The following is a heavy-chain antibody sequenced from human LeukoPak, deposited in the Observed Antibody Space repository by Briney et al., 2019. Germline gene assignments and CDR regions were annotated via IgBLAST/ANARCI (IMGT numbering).Heavy chain of an antibody. CDR1: GGSISSNW. CDR3: ARHGDYYFDF. D-gene: IGHD4-17*01. V-gene: IGHV4-4*02. CDR2: AYHTGSS. Sequence: SETLSLTCAVSGGSISSNWWSWVRQPPGEGLEWIGEAYHTGSSHYNPSLKSRVTMSMDKSNNQLSLKLNSVSAADTAVYFCARHGDYYFDFWGQGTLVTVS. J-gene: IGHJ4*02.